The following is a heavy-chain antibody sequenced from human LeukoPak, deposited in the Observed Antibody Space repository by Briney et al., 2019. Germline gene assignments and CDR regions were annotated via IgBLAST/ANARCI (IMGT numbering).Heavy chain of an antibody. CDR2: IYSGGST. J-gene: IGHJ4*02. Sequence: GGSLRLSCAASGFIVSSNYMSWVRQAPGKGLEWVSVIYSGGSTYYADSVKGRFTISRDNSKNTLYLQMNSLRAEDTAVYYCARGLQIRGRFDYWGQGTLVTVSS. D-gene: IGHD3-10*01. V-gene: IGHV3-66*01. CDR1: GFIVSSNY. CDR3: ARGLQIRGRFDY.